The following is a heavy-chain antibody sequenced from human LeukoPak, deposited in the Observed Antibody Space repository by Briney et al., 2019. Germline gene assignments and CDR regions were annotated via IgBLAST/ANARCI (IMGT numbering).Heavy chain of an antibody. CDR3: AKDGPNVDTAMVNTDFDY. J-gene: IGHJ4*02. CDR2: ISYDGSNK. V-gene: IGHV3-30-3*01. CDR1: GFTFSSYA. Sequence: GGSLRLSCAASGFTFSSYAMHWVRQAPGKGLEWVAVISYDGSNKYYADSVKGRFTISRDNSKNTLYLQMNSLRAEDTAVYYCAKDGPNVDTAMVNTDFDYWGQGTLVTVSS. D-gene: IGHD5-18*01.